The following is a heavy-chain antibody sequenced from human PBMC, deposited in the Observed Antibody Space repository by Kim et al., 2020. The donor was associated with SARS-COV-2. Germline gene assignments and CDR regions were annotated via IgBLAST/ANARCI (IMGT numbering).Heavy chain of an antibody. Sequence: HAQQFQGSVPITADESTSTAYMELSSLRSEDTAIYFCATEARFGELFFDYWGQGTLVTVSS. V-gene: IGHV1-69*01. D-gene: IGHD3-10*01. CDR3: ATEARFGELFFDY. J-gene: IGHJ4*02.